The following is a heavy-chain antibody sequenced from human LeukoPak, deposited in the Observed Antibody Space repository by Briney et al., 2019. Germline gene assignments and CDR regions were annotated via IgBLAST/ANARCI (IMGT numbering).Heavy chain of an antibody. V-gene: IGHV4-59*01. D-gene: IGHD6-19*01. CDR3: ARDAPSGWYLYFDY. CDR2: IYYSGST. CDR1: GGSISSYY. J-gene: IGHJ4*02. Sequence: PSETLSLTCTVSGGSISSYYWSWIRQPPGKGLEWFGYIYYSGSTNYNPSLKSRVTISVDTSKNQFSLKLSSVTAADTAVYYCARDAPSGWYLYFDYWGQGTLVTVSS.